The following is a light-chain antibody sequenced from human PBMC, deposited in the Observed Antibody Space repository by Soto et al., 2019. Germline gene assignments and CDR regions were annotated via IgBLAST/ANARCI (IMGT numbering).Light chain of an antibody. J-gene: IGKJ2*01. CDR1: QSVDSD. V-gene: IGKV3-15*01. Sequence: EVVVTQSPATLYVSPGERVTLSCRASQSVDSDVAWFQHKPGQAPRLLIYRASTRAAGIPGRFSGSGYETDFTFTISSLEPEDSATYFCQQYNTWVRGTFGQGTKLEIK. CDR2: RAS. CDR3: QQYNTWVRGT.